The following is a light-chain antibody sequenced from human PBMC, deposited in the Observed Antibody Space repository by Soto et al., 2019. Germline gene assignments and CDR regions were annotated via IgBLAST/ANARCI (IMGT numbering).Light chain of an antibody. V-gene: IGKV1-5*03. J-gene: IGKJ1*01. CDR1: QTIGSW. CDR2: KAS. Sequence: DIQMTQSPSTLSASVGDRVTITCRASQTIGSWLAWYQQKPGKAPNLLIYKASSLESGVPSRFSGSGSGIEFTLTISSLQPEDFATYYCQQYNSFPWTFGQGTKVEIK. CDR3: QQYNSFPWT.